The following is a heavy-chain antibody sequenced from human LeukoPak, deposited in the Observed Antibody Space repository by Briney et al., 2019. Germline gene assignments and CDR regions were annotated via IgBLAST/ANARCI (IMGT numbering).Heavy chain of an antibody. D-gene: IGHD3-22*01. CDR3: ARHLHYYDSSGYYYGNWFDP. CDR1: GGSFSGYY. J-gene: IGHJ5*02. Sequence: SETLSLTCAVYGGSFSGYYWSWIRQPPGKGLEWIGEINHSGSTNYNPSLKSRVTISVDTSKNQFSLKLSSVTAADTAVYYCARHLHYYDSSGYYYGNWFDPWGQGTLVTVSS. V-gene: IGHV4-34*01. CDR2: INHSGST.